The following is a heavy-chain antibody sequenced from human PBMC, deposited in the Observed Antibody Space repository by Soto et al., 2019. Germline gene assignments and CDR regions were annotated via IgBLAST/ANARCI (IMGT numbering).Heavy chain of an antibody. J-gene: IGHJ6*02. CDR2: ISSIGST. CDR3: ASGLVIRPYCYHGMDV. V-gene: IGHV4-30-4*01. D-gene: IGHD3-9*01. Sequence: QVQLQESGPGLVKPSQTLSLTCTVSGGSISSGDYFWSWIRQSPGKGLEWIGYISSIGSTYYNPSLKSRVSVSRDTSKNQFSLKLSSVTTTDTAVYYCASGLVIRPYCYHGMDVWGQGATCTVSS. CDR1: GGSISSGDYF.